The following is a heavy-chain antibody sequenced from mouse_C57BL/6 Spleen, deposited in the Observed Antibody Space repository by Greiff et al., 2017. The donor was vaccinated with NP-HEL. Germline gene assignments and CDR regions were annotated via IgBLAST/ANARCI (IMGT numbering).Heavy chain of an antibody. CDR1: GYTFTSYW. CDR2: IHPSDSDT. D-gene: IGHD1-1*01. Sequence: QVQLKQPGAELVKPGASVKVSCKASGYTFTSYWMHWVKQRPGQGLEWIGRIHPSDSDTNYNQKFKGKATLTVDKSSSTAYMQLSSLTSEDSAVYYCAISSDYYGSSPYAMDYWGQGTSVTVSS. J-gene: IGHJ4*01. V-gene: IGHV1-74*01. CDR3: AISSDYYGSSPYAMDY.